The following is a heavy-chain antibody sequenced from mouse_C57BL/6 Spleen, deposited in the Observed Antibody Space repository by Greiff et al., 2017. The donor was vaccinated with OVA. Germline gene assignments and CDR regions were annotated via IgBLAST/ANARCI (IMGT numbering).Heavy chain of an antibody. CDR3: ARYGGPYYFDY. CDR1: GSTFTDYY. J-gene: IGHJ2*01. D-gene: IGHD1-2*01. V-gene: IGHV1-19*01. CDR2: INPYNGGT. Sequence: VQLQQSGPVLVKPGASVKMSCKASGSTFTDYYMNWVKQSHGKSLEWIGVINPYNGGTSYNQKFKGKATLTVDKSSSTAYMELNSLTSEDSAVYYCARYGGPYYFDYWGQGTTLTVSS.